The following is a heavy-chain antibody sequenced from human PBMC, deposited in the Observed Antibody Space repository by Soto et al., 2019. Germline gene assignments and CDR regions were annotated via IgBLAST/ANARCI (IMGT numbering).Heavy chain of an antibody. J-gene: IGHJ4*02. V-gene: IGHV4-59*01. CDR1: GGSISSYF. CDR3: ARDLAAVPRASVY. CDR2: VYYTGTT. Sequence: PSETLSLTCTVSGGSISSYFYIWVRQPPGKGLEWIGSVYYTGTTDYNPSLKSRVTISVDTSKTQFSLNLRSVTAADTAVYYCARDLAAVPRASVYWCRGTLLTV. D-gene: IGHD6-13*01.